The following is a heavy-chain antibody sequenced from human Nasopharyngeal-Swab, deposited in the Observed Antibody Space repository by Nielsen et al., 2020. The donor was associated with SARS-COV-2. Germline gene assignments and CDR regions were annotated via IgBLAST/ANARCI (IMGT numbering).Heavy chain of an antibody. J-gene: IGHJ6*02. V-gene: IGHV3-23*03. D-gene: IGHD3-22*01. CDR3: AKDGYYYDSSGYGMDV. CDR2: IYSGGSST. Sequence: WIRQPPGKGLEWVSVIYSGGSSTYYADSVKGRFTISRDNSKNTLYPQMNSLRAEDTAVYYCAKDGYYYDSSGYGMDVWGQGTTVTVSS.